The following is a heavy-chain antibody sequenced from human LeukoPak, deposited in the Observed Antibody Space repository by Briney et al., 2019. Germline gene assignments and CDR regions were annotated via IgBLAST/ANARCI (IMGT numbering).Heavy chain of an antibody. CDR2: IYYSGSA. D-gene: IGHD2-15*01. J-gene: IGHJ6*03. Sequence: SETLSLTCTVSCGSISTSGYYWGLIRQPPGKGLEGIGGIYYSGSAYYNPSLKSRVTISVDTSKNHFSLKLSSVTAADTAVYYCARDCPAYCNGGSCYYYYYMDVWGKGTTVTVSS. CDR1: CGSISTSGYY. CDR3: ARDCPAYCNGGSCYYYYYMDV. V-gene: IGHV4-39*07.